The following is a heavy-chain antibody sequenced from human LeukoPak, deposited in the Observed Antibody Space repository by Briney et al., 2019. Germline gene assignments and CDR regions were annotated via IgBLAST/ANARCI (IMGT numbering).Heavy chain of an antibody. CDR3: ARLGDSSGYYYRGIDY. CDR1: GGSIRSYY. CDR2: IYYSGST. D-gene: IGHD3-22*01. Sequence: SETLSLTCTVSGGSIRSYYWSWIRQPPGKGLEWIGYIYYSGSTNYNPSLKSRVTISVDTSKNQFSLKLSSVTAADTAVYYCARLGDSSGYYYRGIDYWGQGTLVTVSS. J-gene: IGHJ4*02. V-gene: IGHV4-59*01.